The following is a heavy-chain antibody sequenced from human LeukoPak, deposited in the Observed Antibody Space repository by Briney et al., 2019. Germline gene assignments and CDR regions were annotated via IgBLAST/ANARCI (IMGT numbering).Heavy chain of an antibody. CDR3: ARPGYSSSSPFDY. CDR1: GGSISSGNW. V-gene: IGHV4-4*02. J-gene: IGHJ4*02. CDR2: IAPSGNT. Sequence: SGTLSLTCAVSGGSISSGNWWGWVRQTPGKGLEWIGEIAPSGNTNCNPSLKSRVTMSVDRSKNQFSLDLNSVTAADTAVYYCARPGYSSSSPFDYWGQGTLVTVSS. D-gene: IGHD6-6*01.